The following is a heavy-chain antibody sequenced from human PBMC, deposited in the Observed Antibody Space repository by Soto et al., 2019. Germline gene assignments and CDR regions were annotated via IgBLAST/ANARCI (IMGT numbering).Heavy chain of an antibody. Sequence: QVQLQESGPGLVKPSQTLSLTCTVSGGSISRGGYYWSWIRQPPGKGMECIGYIYNSGSTYYNPSLKTRVTISADPSKNQLSRKLSSLTAAEPAVYYFASDPAPWGQGTLVTVSS. V-gene: IGHV4-31*03. CDR1: GGSISRGGYY. CDR2: IYNSGST. CDR3: ASDPAP. J-gene: IGHJ5*02.